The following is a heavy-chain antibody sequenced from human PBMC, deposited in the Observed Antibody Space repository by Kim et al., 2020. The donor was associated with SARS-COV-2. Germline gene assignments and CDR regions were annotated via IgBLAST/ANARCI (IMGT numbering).Heavy chain of an antibody. CDR2: ISSSSSYI. Sequence: GGSLRLSCAASGFTFSSYSMNWVRQAPGKGLEWVSSISSSSSYIDYADSVKGRFTISRDNAKNSLYLQMNSLRAEDTAVYYCARDVEVVAATNGMDVWGQGTTVTVSS. J-gene: IGHJ6*02. CDR3: ARDVEVVAATNGMDV. D-gene: IGHD2-15*01. CDR1: GFTFSSYS. V-gene: IGHV3-21*01.